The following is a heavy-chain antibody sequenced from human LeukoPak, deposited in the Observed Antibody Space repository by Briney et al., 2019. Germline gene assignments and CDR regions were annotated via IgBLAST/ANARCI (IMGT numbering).Heavy chain of an antibody. D-gene: IGHD3-10*01. CDR3: ARVLRPMASQYYFDY. V-gene: IGHV4-59*01. CDR2: IYYSGTT. CDR1: GASINTYY. J-gene: IGHJ4*02. Sequence: PSETLSLTCTVSGASINTYYWSWIRRPPGKGVEWIGYIYYSGTTSYNPSLKTRVTISIDTSKNQFSLKLSSVTAADTAVYYCARVLRPMASQYYFDYWGQGTLVTVSS.